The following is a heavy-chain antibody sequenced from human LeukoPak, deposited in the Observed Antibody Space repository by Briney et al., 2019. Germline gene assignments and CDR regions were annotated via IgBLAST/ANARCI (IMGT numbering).Heavy chain of an antibody. CDR2: IIPIFGTA. J-gene: IGHJ6*02. Sequence: GASVKVSCKASGGTFSSYAISWVRQAPGQGLEWMGGIIPIFGTANYAQKSQGRVTITADESTSTAYMELSSLRSEDTAVYYCARRDRITIFGVVPHPYGMDVWGQGTTVTVSS. D-gene: IGHD3-3*01. V-gene: IGHV1-69*13. CDR1: GGTFSSYA. CDR3: ARRDRITIFGVVPHPYGMDV.